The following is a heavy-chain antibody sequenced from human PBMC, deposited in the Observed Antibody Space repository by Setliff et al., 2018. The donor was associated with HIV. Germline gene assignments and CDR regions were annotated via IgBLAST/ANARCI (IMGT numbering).Heavy chain of an antibody. Sequence: ASVKVSCKASGYTFTTFGLSLVRQAPGQGLEWMGWINTETGTPMYAQGFTGRFVFSLDTSISTAYLQIDSLNAEDTAVYYCARYGSDWFFDLWGRGTLVTVSS. CDR1: GYTFTTFG. D-gene: IGHD4-17*01. CDR2: INTETGTP. CDR3: ARYGSDWFFDL. V-gene: IGHV7-4-1*01. J-gene: IGHJ2*01.